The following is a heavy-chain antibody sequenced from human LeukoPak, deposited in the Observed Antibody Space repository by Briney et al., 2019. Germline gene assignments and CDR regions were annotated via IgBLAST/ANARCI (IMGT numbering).Heavy chain of an antibody. J-gene: IGHJ4*02. CDR3: AKGRGPVRGVIIGDYFDY. Sequence: ASVKVSCKASGYTFTGYYMHWVRQAPGQGLEWMGRINPNSGGTNYAQKFQGRVTMTRDTSISTAYMELSRLRSDDTAVYYCAKGRGPVRGVIIGDYFDYWGQGTLVTVSS. CDR1: GYTFTGYY. CDR2: INPNSGGT. D-gene: IGHD3-10*01. V-gene: IGHV1-2*06.